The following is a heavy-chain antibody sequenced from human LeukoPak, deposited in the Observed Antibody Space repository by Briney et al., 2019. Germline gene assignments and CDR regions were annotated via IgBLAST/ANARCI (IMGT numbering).Heavy chain of an antibody. Sequence: PGGSLRLSCAASGFIFSSYEMNWVRQAPGKGLEWVSSISSSSSYIYYADSVKGRSTISRDNAKNSLYLQMNSLRAEDTAVYYCARSQDSSGYYYFDYWGQGTLVTVSS. V-gene: IGHV3-21*01. CDR3: ARSQDSSGYYYFDY. CDR2: ISSSSSYI. J-gene: IGHJ4*02. CDR1: GFIFSSYE. D-gene: IGHD3-22*01.